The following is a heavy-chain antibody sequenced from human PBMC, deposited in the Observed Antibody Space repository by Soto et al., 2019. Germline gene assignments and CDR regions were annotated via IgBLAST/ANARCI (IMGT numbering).Heavy chain of an antibody. V-gene: IGHV3-15*07. Sequence: ESGGGLVKPGGSLRLSCAASGITFSYAWMHWVRQAPGKGLEWVGRIKSKIDGGTTDYAAPVKGRFTISRDDSKNTLYLQMNSLKTEDTAVYYCTTTYSSGGAFDYWGQGTLVTVSS. CDR3: TTTYSSGGAFDY. CDR2: IKSKIDGGTT. D-gene: IGHD6-19*01. CDR1: GITFSYAW. J-gene: IGHJ4*02.